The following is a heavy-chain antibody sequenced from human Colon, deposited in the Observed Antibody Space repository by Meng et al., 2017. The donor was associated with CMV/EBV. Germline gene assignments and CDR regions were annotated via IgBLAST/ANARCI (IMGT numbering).Heavy chain of an antibody. CDR2: IHYRGSA. Sequence: DYYWTWNRRPPGKGLEWLGYIHYRGSANYNPSLRSRLSLSVDTSRNQFSLKLISVTVADTAVYYCARHDRGYCDNGKCYGWYFDLWGGGTLVTVSS. CDR3: ARHDRGYCDNGKCYGWYFDL. V-gene: IGHV4-30-4*08. D-gene: IGHD2-8*01. J-gene: IGHJ2*01. CDR1: DYY.